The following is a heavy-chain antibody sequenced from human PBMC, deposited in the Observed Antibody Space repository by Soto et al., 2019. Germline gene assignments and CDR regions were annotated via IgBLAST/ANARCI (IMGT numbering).Heavy chain of an antibody. V-gene: IGHV4-31*03. CDR1: GGSISSGGYY. CDR2: IYYSGST. D-gene: IGHD3-16*01. CDR3: ARGYYVWGSNGAFDI. J-gene: IGHJ3*02. Sequence: SETLSLTCTVSGGSISSGGYYWSWIRQHPGKGLEWIGYIYYSGSTYYNPSLKSRVTISVDTSKNQFSLKLSSVTAADTAVYYCARGYYVWGSNGAFDIWGQGTMVTVSS.